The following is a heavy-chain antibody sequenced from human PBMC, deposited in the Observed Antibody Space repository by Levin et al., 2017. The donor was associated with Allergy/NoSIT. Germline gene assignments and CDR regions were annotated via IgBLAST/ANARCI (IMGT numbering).Heavy chain of an antibody. D-gene: IGHD6-13*01. CDR1: GFNFNDYA. J-gene: IGHJ4*02. CDR3: AKDSTAYSSSQDLDS. Sequence: GGSLRLSCAASGFNFNDYAMHWVRRGPGKGLEWVSGISWNSGRIGYADSVKGRFTVARDNAKNSLFLQMNSLRAEDPALYYCAKDSTAYSSSQDLDSWGQGTLVTVSS. V-gene: IGHV3-9*01. CDR2: ISWNSGRI.